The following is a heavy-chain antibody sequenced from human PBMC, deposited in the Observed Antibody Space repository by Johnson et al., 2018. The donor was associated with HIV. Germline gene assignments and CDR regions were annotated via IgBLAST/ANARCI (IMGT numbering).Heavy chain of an antibody. J-gene: IGHJ3*02. V-gene: IGHV3-66*04. CDR3: SRQTLRAFDI. Sequence: EVQLVESGGGLVQPGGSLRLSCAASGFTVSGYYMSWVRQAPGKGLEWVSVLFSGGTTYYADSVKGRFTISRDNSKNTLYLQVNSLRAEDTAVYYCSRQTLRAFDIWGQGTMVTVSS. CDR1: GFTVSGYY. CDR2: LFSGGTT.